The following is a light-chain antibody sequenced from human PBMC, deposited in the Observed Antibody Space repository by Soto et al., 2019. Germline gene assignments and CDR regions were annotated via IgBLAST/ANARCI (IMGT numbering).Light chain of an antibody. J-gene: IGLJ3*02. CDR3: SSYTGSSTPV. Sequence: QSALTQPASVSGSPGQSITISCTGTSSDVGGYNYVSWYQHHPGKAPKLMIYEVSNRPSGVSNRFSGSKSGNTASLTISGLQAEDDADYYCSSYTGSSTPVFGGGTKLTVL. V-gene: IGLV2-14*01. CDR1: SSDVGGYNY. CDR2: EVS.